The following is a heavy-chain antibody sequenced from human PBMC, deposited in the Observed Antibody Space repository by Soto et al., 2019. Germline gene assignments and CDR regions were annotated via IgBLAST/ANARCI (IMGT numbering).Heavy chain of an antibody. CDR3: ARGLSITMKSYDAFDI. V-gene: IGHV1-69*01. CDR1: GGTFSSYA. CDR2: IIPIFGTA. D-gene: IGHD3-22*01. J-gene: IGHJ3*02. Sequence: QVQLVQSGAEVKKPGSSVKVSCKASGGTFSSYAISWVRQAPGQGLEWMGGIIPIFGTANYAQKFQGRVTITEDESTSTAYMELSSLRSEDTAVYYCARGLSITMKSYDAFDIWGQGTMVTVSS.